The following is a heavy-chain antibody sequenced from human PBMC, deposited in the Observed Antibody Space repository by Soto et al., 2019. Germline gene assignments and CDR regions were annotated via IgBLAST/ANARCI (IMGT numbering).Heavy chain of an antibody. J-gene: IGHJ6*03. CDR2: INPNSGGT. D-gene: IGHD3-10*01. Sequence: ASVKVSCKASGYTFTGYYMHWVRQAPGQGLEWMGWINPNSGGTNYAQKFQGWVTMTRDTSISTAYMELSRLRSDDTAVYYCARVGKSLYGSGRDYYMDVWGKGTTVTVSS. V-gene: IGHV1-2*04. CDR1: GYTFTGYY. CDR3: ARVGKSLYGSGRDYYMDV.